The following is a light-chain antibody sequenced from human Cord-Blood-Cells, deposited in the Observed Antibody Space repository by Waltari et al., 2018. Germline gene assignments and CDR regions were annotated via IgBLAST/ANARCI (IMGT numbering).Light chain of an antibody. CDR2: DVS. J-gene: IGLJ3*02. Sequence: QSALTQPASVSGSPGQSITISCTGPSSDVGGYNYVSWYQQHPGKAPKIMIYDVSNRPSGVSNRFSGSKSGNTASLTISGLQAEDEADYYCSSYTSSSTRVFGGGTKLTVL. V-gene: IGLV2-14*01. CDR3: SSYTSSSTRV. CDR1: SSDVGGYNY.